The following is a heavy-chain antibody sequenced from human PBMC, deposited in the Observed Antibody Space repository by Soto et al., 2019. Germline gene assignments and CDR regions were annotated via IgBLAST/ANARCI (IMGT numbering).Heavy chain of an antibody. V-gene: IGHV3-23*01. D-gene: IGHD3-10*01. CDR1: GFTFSSYA. CDR3: AKGGVRGVIPFDY. J-gene: IGHJ4*02. CDR2: ISGSGGST. Sequence: EVQLLESGGGLVQPGGSLRLSCAASGFTFSSYAMSWVRQAPGKGLEWVSVISGSGGSTYYADSVKGRFTISRDNSKNTLYLQMNSLRAEDTAVYYCAKGGVRGVIPFDYWGQGTLVTVSS.